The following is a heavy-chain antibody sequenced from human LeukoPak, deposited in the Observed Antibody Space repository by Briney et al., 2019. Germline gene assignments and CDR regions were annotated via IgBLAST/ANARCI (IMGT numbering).Heavy chain of an antibody. V-gene: IGHV3-20*04. Sequence: PRGSLRLSCAASGFTFDDYGMSWVRQAPGKGLEWVSGINWNGGSTGYADSVKGRFTISRDNAKNSLYLQMNSLRAEDTALYYCARDLSGWYYFDYWGQGTLVTVSS. J-gene: IGHJ4*02. CDR2: INWNGGST. CDR1: GFTFDDYG. CDR3: ARDLSGWYYFDY. D-gene: IGHD6-19*01.